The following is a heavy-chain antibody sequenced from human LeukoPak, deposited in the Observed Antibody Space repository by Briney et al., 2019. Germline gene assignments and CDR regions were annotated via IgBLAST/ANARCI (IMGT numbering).Heavy chain of an antibody. CDR1: GFTFSSYD. J-gene: IGHJ3*02. V-gene: IGHV3-13*01. CDR3: ARKSVLAQGAFDI. CDR2: IGTAGDT. Sequence: PGGSLRLSCAASGFTFSSYDMHWVRQATGEGLEWVSAIGTAGDTYYPGSVKGRFTISRENAKNSLYLQMNSLRVGDTAVYYCARKSVLAQGAFDIWGQGTSVTVS. D-gene: IGHD3-3*02.